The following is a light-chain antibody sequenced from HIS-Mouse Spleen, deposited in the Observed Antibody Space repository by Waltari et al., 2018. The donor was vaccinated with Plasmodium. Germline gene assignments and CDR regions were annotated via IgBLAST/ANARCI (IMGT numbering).Light chain of an antibody. J-gene: IGLJ1*01. V-gene: IGLV2-14*01. CDR3: SSYTSSSTLDV. CDR2: EVS. CDR1: ISDVGGYNY. Sequence: QSALTQPASVSGSPGQSITISCPGTISDVGGYNYVSCYQQHPGNAPKLMIYEVSKRPSGVSNRFSGSKSGNTASLTISGLQAEDEADYYCSSYTSSSTLDVFGTGTKVTVL.